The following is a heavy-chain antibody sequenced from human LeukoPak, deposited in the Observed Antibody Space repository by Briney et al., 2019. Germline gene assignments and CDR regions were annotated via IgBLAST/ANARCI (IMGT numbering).Heavy chain of an antibody. CDR3: ARLYSSGAFDI. J-gene: IGHJ3*02. Sequence: SETLSLTCTVSGGSMCSYYWSWIRQPPRNGLEWIGYIYYSGSTNYNPSLKSRVTISVDTSKNQFSLKLSSVTAADTAVYYCARLYSSGAFDIWGQGTMVTVSS. CDR1: GGSMCSYY. CDR2: IYYSGST. D-gene: IGHD6-19*01. V-gene: IGHV4-59*08.